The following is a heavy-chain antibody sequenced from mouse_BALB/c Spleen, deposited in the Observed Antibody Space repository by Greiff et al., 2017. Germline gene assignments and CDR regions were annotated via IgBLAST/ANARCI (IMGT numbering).Heavy chain of an antibody. CDR2: IWSGGST. Sequence: QVQLQQSGPGLVQPSQSLSITCTVSGFSLTSYGVHWVRQSPGKGLEWLGVIWSGGSTDYNAALKSRLSISKDNSKSQVFLKMNSLQTDDTARYYCATYYGSSYSAWFAYWGQGTLVTVSA. D-gene: IGHD1-1*01. CDR1: GFSLTSYG. J-gene: IGHJ3*01. V-gene: IGHV2-4-1*01. CDR3: ATYYGSSYSAWFAY.